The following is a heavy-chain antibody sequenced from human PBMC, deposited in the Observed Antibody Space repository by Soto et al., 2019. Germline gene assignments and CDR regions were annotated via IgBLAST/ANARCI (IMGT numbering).Heavy chain of an antibody. D-gene: IGHD5-18*01. Sequence: SVKVSCKASGGTFRSHAIRWLRQAPGQALEWMGGIIPIFGTANYAQQFQGRVTITADKSTSTVYMGVSSLRSEGKAVYYCAREVRQLWLGELRWFDPWGQGTLGNVCS. CDR3: AREVRQLWLGELRWFDP. CDR1: GGTFRSHA. J-gene: IGHJ5*02. V-gene: IGHV1-69*06. CDR2: IIPIFGTA.